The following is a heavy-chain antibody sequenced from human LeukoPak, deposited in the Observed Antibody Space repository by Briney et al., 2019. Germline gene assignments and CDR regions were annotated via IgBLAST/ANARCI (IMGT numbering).Heavy chain of an antibody. D-gene: IGHD6-13*01. CDR2: ITSSSSYI. J-gene: IGHJ4*02. CDR1: GFTFSTYS. Sequence: SGGSLRLSCAASGFTFSTYSLNWVRQAPGKGLEWVSSITSSSSYIYYADSLKGRFTISRDNAKNSLYLQMNSLRAEDTAVYYCARAAAGTGSWLQYFDYWGQGTLVTVFS. CDR3: ARAAAGTGSWLQYFDY. V-gene: IGHV3-21*01.